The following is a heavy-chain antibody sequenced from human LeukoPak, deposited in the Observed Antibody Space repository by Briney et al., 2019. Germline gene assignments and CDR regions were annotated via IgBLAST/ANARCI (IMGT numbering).Heavy chain of an antibody. D-gene: IGHD5-18*01. CDR3: AGGYSYGGFDY. V-gene: IGHV4-59*01. CDR2: IYHSGST. J-gene: IGHJ4*02. Sequence: PSETLSLTCTVSGGSISSYYWSWIRQPPGKGLEWIGYIYHSGSTNYNPSLKSRVTISVDTSKNQFSLKLSSVTAADTAVYYCAGGYSYGGFDYWGQGTLVTVSS. CDR1: GGSISSYY.